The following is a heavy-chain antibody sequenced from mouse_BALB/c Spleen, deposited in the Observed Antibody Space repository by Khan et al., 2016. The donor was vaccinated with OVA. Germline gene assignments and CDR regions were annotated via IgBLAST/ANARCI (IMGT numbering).Heavy chain of an antibody. CDR1: GYSITSGYS. D-gene: IGHD1-1*01. CDR2: IKYSGSS. CDR3: ARSGTTVVAYWYFDV. V-gene: IGHV3-1*02. Sequence: EVKLLESGPDLVKPSQSLSLTCTVTGYSITSGYSWHWIRQFPGNKLEWMGHIKYSGSSNYNPSLKSRISITRDTSKNQFFLQLNSVTTEDAATYYCARSGTTVVAYWYFDVWGAGTTVTVSS. J-gene: IGHJ1*01.